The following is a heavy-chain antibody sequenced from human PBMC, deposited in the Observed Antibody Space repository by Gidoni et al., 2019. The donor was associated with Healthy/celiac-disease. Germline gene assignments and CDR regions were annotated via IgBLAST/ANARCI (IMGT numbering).Heavy chain of an antibody. J-gene: IGHJ4*02. D-gene: IGHD2-15*01. CDR3: AREGSYSRYFDY. CDR2: ISSSGSTI. Sequence: QVQLVESGGGLVTPGGSLRLSRAASGFTSRDYYMSWIHQAPGKGLEWVSYISSSGSTIYYADSVKGRFTISRDNAKNSLYLQMNSLRAEDTAVYYCAREGSYSRYFDYWGQGTLVTVSS. CDR1: GFTSRDYY. V-gene: IGHV3-11*01.